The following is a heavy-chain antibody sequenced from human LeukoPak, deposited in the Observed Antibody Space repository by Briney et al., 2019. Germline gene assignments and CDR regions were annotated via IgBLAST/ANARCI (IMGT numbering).Heavy chain of an antibody. V-gene: IGHV4-31*03. D-gene: IGHD3-16*02. Sequence: SQTLSLTCTVSGGSISSGGYYWSWIRQHPGKGLEWIGYIYYSGSTYYNPSLKSRVTISVDTSKNQFSLKLSSVTAAGTAVYYCARDGYRDAFDIWGQGTMVTVSS. CDR1: GGSISSGGYY. CDR3: ARDGYRDAFDI. J-gene: IGHJ3*02. CDR2: IYYSGST.